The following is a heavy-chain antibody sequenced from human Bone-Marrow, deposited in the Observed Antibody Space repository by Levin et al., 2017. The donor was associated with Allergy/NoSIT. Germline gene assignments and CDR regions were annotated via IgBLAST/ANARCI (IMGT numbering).Heavy chain of an antibody. Sequence: GGSLRLSCAVSEFPVSRNFMTWVRQAPGKGLEWVSLIYSGGGTSYADSVKGRFTISRDSSKNTLYLQMNSLTVEDTAVYYCARKTDSGGSGGDYWGQGTLVTVSS. J-gene: IGHJ4*02. CDR3: ARKTDSGGSGGDY. V-gene: IGHV3-53*01. CDR1: EFPVSRNF. D-gene: IGHD3-22*01. CDR2: IYSGGGT.